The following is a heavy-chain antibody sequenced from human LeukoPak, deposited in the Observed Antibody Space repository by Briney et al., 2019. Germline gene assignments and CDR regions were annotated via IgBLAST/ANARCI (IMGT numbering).Heavy chain of an antibody. J-gene: IGHJ4*02. D-gene: IGHD1-1*01. V-gene: IGHV3-7*01. CDR3: ARSTAGFDY. CDR2: IKQDGSEK. Sequence: GGSLRLSCAAPEFTFSSYWMSWVRQAPGKGLEWVANIKQDGSEKYYVDSVKGRFTISRDNAKNSLYLQMNSLRAEDTAVYYCARSTAGFDYWGQGTLVTVSS. CDR1: EFTFSSYW.